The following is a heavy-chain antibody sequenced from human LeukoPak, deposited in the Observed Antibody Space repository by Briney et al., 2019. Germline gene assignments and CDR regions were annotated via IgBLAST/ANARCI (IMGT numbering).Heavy chain of an antibody. V-gene: IGHV4-31*03. J-gene: IGHJ4*02. CDR3: ARGSLDFDC. CDR2: MSYSGST. Sequence: SQTLSLTCTVSGXSISSGGYYWSWIRQHPGKGLEWIGYMSYSGSTYYNPSLKSRVTMSVDTSKTQFSLNLSSVTAADTAVYYCARGSLDFDCWGQGTLVTVSS. CDR1: GXSISSGGYY.